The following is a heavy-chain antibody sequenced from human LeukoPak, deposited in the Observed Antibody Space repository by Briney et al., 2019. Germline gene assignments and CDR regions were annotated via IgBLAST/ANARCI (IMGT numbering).Heavy chain of an antibody. CDR3: ARDCSSTSCYDAFDI. D-gene: IGHD2-2*01. Sequence: SVKVSCKASGYSFTGYYLYWVRQAPGQGLEWMGGIIPIFGTANYAQKFQGRVTITADESTSTAYMELSSLRSEDTAVYYCARDCSSTSCYDAFDIWGQGTMVTVSS. CDR2: IIPIFGTA. V-gene: IGHV1-69*13. J-gene: IGHJ3*02. CDR1: GYSFTGYY.